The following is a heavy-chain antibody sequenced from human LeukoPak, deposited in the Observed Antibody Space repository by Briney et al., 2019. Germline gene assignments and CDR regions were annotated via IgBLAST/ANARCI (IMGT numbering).Heavy chain of an antibody. V-gene: IGHV4-4*07. D-gene: IGHD6-19*01. CDR2: IYTSGST. J-gene: IGHJ6*02. CDR1: GGSISSYY. Sequence: SETLSLTCTVSGGSISSYYWSWIRQPAEKGLEWIGRIYTSGSTNYDPSLKSRVTMSVDTSKNQLSLKLSSVTAADTAVYYCARDQSSGWYRGENYYGMDVWGQGTTVTVSS. CDR3: ARDQSSGWYRGENYYGMDV.